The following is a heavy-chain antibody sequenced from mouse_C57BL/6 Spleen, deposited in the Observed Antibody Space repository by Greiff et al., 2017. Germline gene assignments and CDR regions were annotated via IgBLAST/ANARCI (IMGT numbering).Heavy chain of an antibody. V-gene: IGHV1-19*01. CDR1: GYTFTDYY. Sequence: VQLQQSGPVLVKPGASVKMSCKASGYTFTDYYMNWVKQSPGQSLEWIGVINPYNGGTSYNEKFKGKATLTVDKSSSTAYMERNSLTSEDAAVYYCASGTAVVGTGYGDWGQGATLTVAS. D-gene: IGHD1-1*01. J-gene: IGHJ2*01. CDR2: INPYNGGT. CDR3: ASGTAVVGTGYGD.